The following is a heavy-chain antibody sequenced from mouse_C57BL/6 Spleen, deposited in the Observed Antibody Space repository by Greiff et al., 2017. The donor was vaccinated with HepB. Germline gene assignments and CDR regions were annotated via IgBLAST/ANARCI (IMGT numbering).Heavy chain of an antibody. V-gene: IGHV1-55*01. CDR3: ARSVDDASYAMDY. J-gene: IGHJ4*01. D-gene: IGHD1-1*01. CDR2: IYPGSGST. Sequence: QVQLQQPGAELVKPGASVKMSCKASGYTFTSYWITWVKQRPGQGLEWIGDIYPGSGSTNYNEKFKSKATLTVDTSSSTAYMQLSSLTSEDSAVYYCARSVDDASYAMDYWGQGTSVTVSS. CDR1: GYTFTSYW.